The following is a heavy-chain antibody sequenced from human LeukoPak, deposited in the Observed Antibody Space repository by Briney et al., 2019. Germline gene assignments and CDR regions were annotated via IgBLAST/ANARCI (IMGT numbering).Heavy chain of an antibody. D-gene: IGHD3-22*01. Sequence: GESLKISCKGSGYSFTTYWIGWVRQVPGKGLEWMGIIYLGDSDTRYSPSFQGQVTISADKSISTAYLQWSSLKASDTATYYCARRCHYDSSGYCNDGFDLWGQGTMVTVSS. CDR2: IYLGDSDT. CDR1: GYSFTTYW. CDR3: ARRCHYDSSGYCNDGFDL. J-gene: IGHJ3*01. V-gene: IGHV5-51*01.